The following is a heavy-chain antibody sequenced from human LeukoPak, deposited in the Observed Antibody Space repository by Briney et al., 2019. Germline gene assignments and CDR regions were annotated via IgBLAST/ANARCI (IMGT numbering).Heavy chain of an antibody. V-gene: IGHV4-59*01. Sequence: PSETLSLTCTVSDGSISSYYWSWIRQPPGKGLEWIGYVYYSGISNYNPSLKSRVTISVDTSKNQFSLKLNSVTAADTAVYYCARDLGFCSSTSCYPWFDPWGQGTLVIVSS. D-gene: IGHD2-2*01. J-gene: IGHJ5*02. CDR2: VYYSGIS. CDR1: DGSISSYY. CDR3: ARDLGFCSSTSCYPWFDP.